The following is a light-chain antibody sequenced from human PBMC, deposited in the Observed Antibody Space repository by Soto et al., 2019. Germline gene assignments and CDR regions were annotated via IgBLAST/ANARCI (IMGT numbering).Light chain of an antibody. J-gene: IGKJ1*01. CDR2: KAS. CDR1: ESISSW. V-gene: IGKV1-5*03. CDR3: QQYNSYSWT. Sequence: DIQMTQSPPTLSASAGDRVTITCRASESISSWLDWYQQKPGKAPKLLMYKASSLESGVPSRLRGSGYGTELTITISSMQTDDFETYYCQQYNSYSWTFGHGTKVDIK.